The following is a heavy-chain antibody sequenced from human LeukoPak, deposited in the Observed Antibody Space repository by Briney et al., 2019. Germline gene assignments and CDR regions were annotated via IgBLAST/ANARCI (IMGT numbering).Heavy chain of an antibody. D-gene: IGHD5-18*01. CDR3: ARLHERDSYGSSRGAFDI. J-gene: IGHJ3*02. CDR2: IYDSGST. V-gene: IGHV4-39*07. CDR1: GGSISSSSYY. Sequence: HPSETLSLTCTVSGGSISSSSYYWGWIRQPPGKGLEWIGSIYDSGSTNYNPSLKSRVTISVDKSISTAYLQWSSLKASDTAMYYCARLHERDSYGSSRGAFDIWGQGTMVTVSS.